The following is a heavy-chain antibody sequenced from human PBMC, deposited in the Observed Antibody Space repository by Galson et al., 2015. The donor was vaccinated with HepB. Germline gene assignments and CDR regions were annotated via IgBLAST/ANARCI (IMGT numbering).Heavy chain of an antibody. J-gene: IGHJ4*02. CDR2: IYSGGST. Sequence: SLRLSCAASGFTVSSNYMSWVRQAPGKGLEWVSVIYSGGSTYYADSVKGRFTISRDNSKNTLYLQMSSLRAEDTAVYYCVKNSMVRGVINALDYWGQGTLVTVSS. V-gene: IGHV3-66*01. D-gene: IGHD3-10*01. CDR1: GFTVSSNY. CDR3: VKNSMVRGVINALDY.